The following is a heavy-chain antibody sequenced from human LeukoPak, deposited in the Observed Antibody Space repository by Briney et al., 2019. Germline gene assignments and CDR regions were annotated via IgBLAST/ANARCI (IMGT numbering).Heavy chain of an antibody. V-gene: IGHV3-23*01. J-gene: IGHJ3*02. CDR3: AKKFVVGATTSAFDI. D-gene: IGHD1-26*01. CDR1: GFTFSSYA. Sequence: GVLRLSCAASGFTFSSYAMSWVRQAPGKGLEWVSAISGSGGSTYYADSVKGRFTISRDNSKNTLYLQMNSLRAEDTAVYHCAKKFVVGATTSAFDIWGQGTMVTVFS. CDR2: ISGSGGST.